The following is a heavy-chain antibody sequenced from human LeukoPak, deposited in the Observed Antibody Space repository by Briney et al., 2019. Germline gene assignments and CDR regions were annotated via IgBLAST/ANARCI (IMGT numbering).Heavy chain of an antibody. CDR1: GFTFSNAW. D-gene: IGHD3-16*01. CDR3: ARDLHPRLTGYFDY. Sequence: GGSLRLSCAASGFTFSNAWMSWVRQAPGKGLEWVSVIYSGGSTYYADSVEGRFTVSRDNSKNTLYLEMKSLRADGTAVYYCARDLHPRLTGYFDYWGQGTVVTVSS. CDR2: IYSGGST. J-gene: IGHJ4*02. V-gene: IGHV3-53*01.